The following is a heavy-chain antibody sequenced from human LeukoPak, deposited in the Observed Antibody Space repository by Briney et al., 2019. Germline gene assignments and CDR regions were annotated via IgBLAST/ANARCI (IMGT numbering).Heavy chain of an antibody. CDR2: INPSGGST. CDR3: ARGHSDYRLDY. D-gene: IGHD4-11*01. V-gene: IGHV1-46*01. Sequence: ASVKVSCKASGYTFTGYYMHWVRQAPGQGLEWMGIINPSGGSTSYAQKFQGRVTMTRDMSTSTVYMELSSLRSEDTAVYYCARGHSDYRLDYWGQGTLVTVSS. J-gene: IGHJ4*02. CDR1: GYTFTGYY.